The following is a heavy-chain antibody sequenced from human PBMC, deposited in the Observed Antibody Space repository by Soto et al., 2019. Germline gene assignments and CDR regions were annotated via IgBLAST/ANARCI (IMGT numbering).Heavy chain of an antibody. CDR1: GFTFNKYW. Sequence: EVQLVESGGGLVQPGGSLRLSCAASGFTFNKYWMTWVRQAPGKGLEWVANIQQVGSEKYYVDSVKGRFTISRANADNSLYLQMICLRAADTALYFSSLALTALDVWGQGTTVTLSS. CDR3: SLALTALDV. V-gene: IGHV3-7*01. J-gene: IGHJ6*02. CDR2: IQQVGSEK.